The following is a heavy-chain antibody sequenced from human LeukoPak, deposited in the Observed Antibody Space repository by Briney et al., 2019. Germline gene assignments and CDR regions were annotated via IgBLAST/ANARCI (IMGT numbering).Heavy chain of an antibody. V-gene: IGHV5-10-1*01. CDR2: IDPSDSYT. Sequence: GESLKISCKGSGYSFTSYWISWVRQMPGKGLEWMGRIDPSDSYTNYSPSFQCHVTISADKSISTAYLQWSSLKASDTAMYYCARVVVVPAAIGGWFDPWGQGTLVTVSS. J-gene: IGHJ5*02. CDR3: ARVVVVPAAIGGWFDP. CDR1: GYSFTSYW. D-gene: IGHD2-2*01.